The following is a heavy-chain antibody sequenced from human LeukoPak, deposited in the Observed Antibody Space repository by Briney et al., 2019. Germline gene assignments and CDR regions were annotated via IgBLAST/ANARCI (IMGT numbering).Heavy chain of an antibody. D-gene: IGHD1-26*01. V-gene: IGHV3-23*01. CDR2: ISGSGGST. CDR3: AKDSGSYQPGIFDY. Sequence: PGGSLRLSCTASGFTFSSYAMSWVCQAPGKGLEWVSAISGSGGSTYYADSVRGRFTISRDNSKNTLYLQMNSLRAEDTAVYYCAKDSGSYQPGIFDYWGQGTLVTVSS. CDR1: GFTFSSYA. J-gene: IGHJ4*02.